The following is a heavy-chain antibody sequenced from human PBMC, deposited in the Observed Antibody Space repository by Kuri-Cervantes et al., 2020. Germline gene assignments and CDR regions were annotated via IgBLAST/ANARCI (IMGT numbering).Heavy chain of an antibody. CDR1: GFTFSNFA. V-gene: IGHV3-33*06. D-gene: IGHD2-2*01. CDR3: AKGHLRYCSSSSCSDAFDI. J-gene: IGHJ3*02. Sequence: GESLKISCAASGFTFSNFAMHWVRQAPGKGLEWVAVIWYDGSNKYYADSMKGRFTISRDNSKNTLYLQMNSLRAEDTAMYFCAKGHLRYCSSSSCSDAFDIWGQGTMVTVSS. CDR2: IWYDGSNK.